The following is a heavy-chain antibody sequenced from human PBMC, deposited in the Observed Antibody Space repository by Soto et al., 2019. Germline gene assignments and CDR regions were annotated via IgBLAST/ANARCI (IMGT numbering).Heavy chain of an antibody. J-gene: IGHJ5*02. D-gene: IGHD3-3*01. CDR1: GGSISSSSYY. CDR2: IYYSGST. CDR3: ARDYDFWSGYKPPDWFDP. V-gene: IGHV4-39*02. Sequence: QLQLQESGPGLVKPSETLSLTCTVSGGSISSSSYYWGWIRQPPGKGLEWIGSIYYSGSTYYNPFLKSRVTISVDTSKNLFSLKLSSVTAADTAVYYCARDYDFWSGYKPPDWFDPWGQGTLVTVSS.